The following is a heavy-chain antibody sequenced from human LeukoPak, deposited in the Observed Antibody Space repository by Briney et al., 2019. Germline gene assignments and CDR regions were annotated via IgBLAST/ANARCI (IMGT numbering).Heavy chain of an antibody. D-gene: IGHD5-12*01. CDR3: ARGDSGYDYGDFDY. CDR2: IYYSGST. V-gene: IGHV4-30-4*01. Sequence: SETLFLTCTVSGGSISSGDYYWSWIRQPPGKGLEWLGYIYYSGSTYYNPSLKSRVTISVDTSKNQFSLKLSSVTAADTAVYYCARGDSGYDYGDFDYWGQGTLVTVSS. CDR1: GGSISSGDYY. J-gene: IGHJ4*02.